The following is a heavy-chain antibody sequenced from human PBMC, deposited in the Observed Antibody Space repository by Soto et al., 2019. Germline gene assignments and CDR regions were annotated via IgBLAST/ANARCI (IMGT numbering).Heavy chain of an antibody. CDR2: ISGSGGST. V-gene: IGHV3-23*01. CDR3: AKDLLGYCSGGSCYPNAIFYYYYYGMDV. J-gene: IGHJ6*02. CDR1: GFTFSSYA. D-gene: IGHD2-15*01. Sequence: VGSLRLSCAASGFTFSSYAMSWVRQAPGKGLEWVSAISGSGGSTYYADSVKGRFTISRDNSKNTLYLQMNSLRAEDTAVYYCAKDLLGYCSGGSCYPNAIFYYYYYGMDVWGQGTTVTVSS.